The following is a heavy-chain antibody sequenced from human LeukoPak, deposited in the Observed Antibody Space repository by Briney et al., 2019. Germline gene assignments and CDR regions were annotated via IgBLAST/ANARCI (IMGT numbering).Heavy chain of an antibody. D-gene: IGHD3-3*01. Sequence: SETLSLTCTVSGGSISSSSYYWGWIRQPPGKGLEWIGSIYYSGSTYYNPSLKSRVTISVDTSKNQFSLKLSSVTAADTAVYYCARRFGDFWSGFDYWGQGTLVAVSS. CDR2: IYYSGST. V-gene: IGHV4-39*01. CDR3: ARRFGDFWSGFDY. J-gene: IGHJ4*02. CDR1: GGSISSSSYY.